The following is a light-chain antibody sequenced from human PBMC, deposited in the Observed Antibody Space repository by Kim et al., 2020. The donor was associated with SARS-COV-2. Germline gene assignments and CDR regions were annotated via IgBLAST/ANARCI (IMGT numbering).Light chain of an antibody. J-gene: IGLJ1*01. Sequence: SSELTQDPAVSVALGQTVRITCQGDSFRTNYASWYQHKAGQAPRLVMYGENNRPSGIPDRFSGSSAGNTASLTITGAQVDDEADYYCMSRDSPNKKYVLGTGTKVTVL. CDR1: SFRTNY. CDR3: MSRDSPNKKYV. CDR2: GEN. V-gene: IGLV3-19*01.